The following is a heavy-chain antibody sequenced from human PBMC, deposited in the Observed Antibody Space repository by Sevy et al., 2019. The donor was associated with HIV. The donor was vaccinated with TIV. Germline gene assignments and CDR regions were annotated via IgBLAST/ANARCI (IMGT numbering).Heavy chain of an antibody. CDR1: GGSISSSSYY. J-gene: IGHJ3*02. Sequence: SEILSLTCTVSGGSISSSSYYWGWIRQPPGKGLEWIGSIYYSGSTYNNPSLKSRVTISVDTSKNQFSLKLSSVTAADTAVYYCASQGGARSAFDIWGQGTMVTVSS. CDR2: IYYSGST. V-gene: IGHV4-39*01. D-gene: IGHD1-26*01. CDR3: ASQGGARSAFDI.